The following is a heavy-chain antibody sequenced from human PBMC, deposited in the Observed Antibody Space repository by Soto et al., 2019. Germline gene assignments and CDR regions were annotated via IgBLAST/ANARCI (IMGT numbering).Heavy chain of an antibody. J-gene: IGHJ6*02. V-gene: IGHV4-30-4*08. CDR2: IYYTGSP. CDR3: ASSPLYGMAV. CDR1: GDSISGGGYH. Sequence: SETLSLTCSVSGDSISGGGYHWSWIRQHPGKGLEWIGYIYYTGSPYYNPSLKSRLIISIDTSKNQFSLKVGSVTAADTAVYYSASSPLYGMAVWGQGTTVTVSS.